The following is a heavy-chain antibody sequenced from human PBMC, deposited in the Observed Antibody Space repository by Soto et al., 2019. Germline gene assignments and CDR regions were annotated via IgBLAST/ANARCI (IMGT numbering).Heavy chain of an antibody. CDR1: GFTVSSYW. J-gene: IGHJ4*02. D-gene: IGHD6-19*01. CDR3: ARIGYSSGWYRHFDY. Sequence: GGSLRLSCAPSGFTVSSYWMSWVRQAPGKGPEWVANIKQDGSEKYYVDSVRGRFTISRDNAENSVYLQMSSLRADDTAVYYCARIGYSSGWYRHFDYWGQGTLVTVSS. CDR2: IKQDGSEK. V-gene: IGHV3-7*01.